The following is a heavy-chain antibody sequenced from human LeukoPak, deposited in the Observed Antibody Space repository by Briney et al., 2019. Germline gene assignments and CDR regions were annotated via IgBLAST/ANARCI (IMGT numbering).Heavy chain of an antibody. CDR1: GFTVSTNY. Sequence: GGSLRLSCAVSGFTVSTNYMTWVRQAPGKGLEWVSVIYSGGSTYYADSVKGRFTISRDNSKNTLYLEMNSLRGEGTAVYYCARGGVGIAADYWGQGTLVTVSS. D-gene: IGHD6-13*01. V-gene: IGHV3-66*01. CDR2: IYSGGST. J-gene: IGHJ4*02. CDR3: ARGGVGIAADY.